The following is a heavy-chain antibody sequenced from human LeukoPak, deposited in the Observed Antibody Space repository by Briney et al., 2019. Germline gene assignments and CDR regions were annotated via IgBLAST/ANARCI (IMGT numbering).Heavy chain of an antibody. V-gene: IGHV1-2*02. D-gene: IGHD6-6*01. CDR3: ARDREMYSSSSGY. J-gene: IGHJ4*02. CDR1: GYTFTGYY. Sequence: ASVKVSCKASGYTFTGYYIHWVRQAPGQGLEWMGWINPNSGGTNYAQKFQGRVTMTRDTSISTAYMELSRLRSDDTAVYYCARDREMYSSSSGYWGQGTLVTVSS. CDR2: INPNSGGT.